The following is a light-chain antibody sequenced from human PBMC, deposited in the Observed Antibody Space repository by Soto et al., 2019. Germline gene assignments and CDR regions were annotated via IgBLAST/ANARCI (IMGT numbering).Light chain of an antibody. CDR1: SSNIGTYD. V-gene: IGLV1-40*01. CDR3: QSYDSSLIGYV. J-gene: IGLJ1*01. CDR2: GNR. Sequence: QSVLTQPPSVSGAPGQRVTISCTGSSSNIGTYDVHWYQQLPGTAPKLLIYGNRNRPSGVPDRFSGSKSGTSASLAITGLQAEDEADYYCQSYDSSLIGYVFGTGTKLTVL.